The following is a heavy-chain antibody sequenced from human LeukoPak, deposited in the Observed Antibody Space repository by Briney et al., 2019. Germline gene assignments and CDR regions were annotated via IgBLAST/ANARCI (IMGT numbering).Heavy chain of an antibody. D-gene: IGHD5-18*01. CDR1: GFTFSNYA. CDR2: ISGSGGDT. J-gene: IGHJ4*02. Sequence: GGSLRLSCAASGFTFSNYAMNWVRQAPGKGLEWVSAISGSGGDTYYADSVKGRFTMSRDNAKNSLYLQMNSLRAEDTAVYYCARDAGQDTAMVILDYWGQGTLVTVSS. V-gene: IGHV3-23*01. CDR3: ARDAGQDTAMVILDY.